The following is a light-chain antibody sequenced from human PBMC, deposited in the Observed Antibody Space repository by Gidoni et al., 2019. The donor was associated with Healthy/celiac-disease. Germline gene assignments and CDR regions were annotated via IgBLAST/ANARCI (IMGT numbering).Light chain of an antibody. CDR3: QQLNSYRT. J-gene: IGKJ4*01. Sequence: DIQLTQSPSFLSASVGDRVTITCRASQGISSYLAWYQQKPGKAPNLLIYAASTLQSGVPSRFSGSGSGTEFTLTISSLQPEDFATYYCQQLNSYRTFGGGTKVEIK. CDR2: AAS. CDR1: QGISSY. V-gene: IGKV1-9*01.